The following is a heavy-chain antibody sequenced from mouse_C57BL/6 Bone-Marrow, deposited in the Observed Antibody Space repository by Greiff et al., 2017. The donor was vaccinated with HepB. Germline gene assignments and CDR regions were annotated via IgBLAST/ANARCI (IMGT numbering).Heavy chain of an antibody. D-gene: IGHD1-1*01. CDR1: GYTFTSYW. CDR3: TNYGSSPFAY. V-gene: IGHV1-5*01. Sequence: VQLQQSGTVLARPGASVKMCKTSGYTFTSYWMHWVKQRPGQGLEWIGAIYPGNSDTSYNQKFKGKAKLTAVTSASTAYMELSSLTNEDSAVYYCTNYGSSPFAYWGQGTLVTVSA. J-gene: IGHJ3*01. CDR2: IYPGNSDT.